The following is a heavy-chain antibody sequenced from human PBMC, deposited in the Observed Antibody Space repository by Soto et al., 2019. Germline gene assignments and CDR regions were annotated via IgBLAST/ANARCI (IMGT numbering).Heavy chain of an antibody. CDR3: AGGREIDRFDY. CDR2: IHXGXXX. CDR1: GTSISRDH. Sequence: SETLSPTCNVSGTSISRDHWSWIRQPPGRGLEXXGXIHXGXXXNXXPSFRSRATLSEDQSKNQFSLQLDSVTTADTAVYFCAGGREIDRFDYWGQGVVVTVSS. J-gene: IGHJ4*02. D-gene: IGHD1-26*01. V-gene: IGHV4-59*03.